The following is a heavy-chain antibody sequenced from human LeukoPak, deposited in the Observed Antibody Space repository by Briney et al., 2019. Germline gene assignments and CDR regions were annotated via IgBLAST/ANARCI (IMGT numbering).Heavy chain of an antibody. V-gene: IGHV3-23*01. CDR1: GFTFSSYA. Sequence: PGGSLRLSCAASGFTFSSYAMSWVRQAPGKGPEWVSAISGSGGSTYYADSVKGRFTVSRDNSKNTLYLQMNSLRAEDTAVYYCAKDTGFTRPTSYSSSPYFDYWGQGTLVTVSS. CDR2: ISGSGGST. D-gene: IGHD6-13*01. J-gene: IGHJ4*02. CDR3: AKDTGFTRPTSYSSSPYFDY.